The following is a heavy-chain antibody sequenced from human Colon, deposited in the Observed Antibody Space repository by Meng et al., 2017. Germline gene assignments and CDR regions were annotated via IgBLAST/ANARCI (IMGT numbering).Heavy chain of an antibody. J-gene: IGHJ4*02. V-gene: IGHV4-4*02. D-gene: IGHD3-22*01. CDR3: ARRVQYSSGYYYFDF. CDR2: IYRSGST. Sequence: ESGPGRVKPSGPPSPPCRVSGGSLISSYGWTWVRQAPGKGLEWIGEIYRSGSTNYNPSLKSRVTISIDTSKNEFSLKLTSVTAADTALYYCARRVQYSSGYYYFDFWGQGTLVTVSS. CDR1: GGSLISSYG.